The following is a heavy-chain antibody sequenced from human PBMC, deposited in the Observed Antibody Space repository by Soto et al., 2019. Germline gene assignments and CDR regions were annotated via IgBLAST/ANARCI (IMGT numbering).Heavy chain of an antibody. D-gene: IGHD2-15*01. CDR2: IYHSGST. V-gene: IGHV4-4*02. CDR1: GGSISSSNW. CDR3: ARDARYAYCSGGSCPIDY. J-gene: IGHJ4*02. Sequence: SETLSLTYAVSGGSISSSNWWSWVRQPPGKGLEWIGEIYHSGSTNYNPSLKSRVTISVDKSKNQFSLKLSSVTAADTAVYYCARDARYAYCSGGSCPIDYWGQGTLVTVSS.